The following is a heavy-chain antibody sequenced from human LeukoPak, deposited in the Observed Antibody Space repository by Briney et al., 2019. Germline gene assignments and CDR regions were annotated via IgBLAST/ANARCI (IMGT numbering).Heavy chain of an antibody. D-gene: IGHD4-11*01. CDR2: IYYSGST. J-gene: IGHJ5*02. CDR1: GGSISSYY. CDR3: ARHDYHDNWFDP. Sequence: SETLSLTCTVSGGSISSYYWSWIRQPPGKGLEWIGYIYYSGSTNYNPSLKSRVTISVDTSKNQFSLKLSSVTAADTAVYYCARHDYHDNWFDPWGQGTLVTVSS. V-gene: IGHV4-59*08.